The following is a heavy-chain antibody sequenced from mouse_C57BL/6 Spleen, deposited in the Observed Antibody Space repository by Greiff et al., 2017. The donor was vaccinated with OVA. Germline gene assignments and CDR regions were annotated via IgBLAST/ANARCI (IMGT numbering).Heavy chain of an antibody. Sequence: QLPQSGAELVKPGASVKLSCKASGYTFTRYWMPWVKQRPGRGLEWIGRIDPNSGGTKYNEKFKSKATLTVDKPSSTAYMQLSRLTSEDSAVYYWAREEIYCDGSSYDNYYAMDYWGQGTSVTVSA. CDR2: IDPNSGGT. V-gene: IGHV1-72*01. CDR1: GYTFTRYW. CDR3: AREEIYCDGSSYDNYYAMDY. J-gene: IGHJ4*01. D-gene: IGHD1-1*01.